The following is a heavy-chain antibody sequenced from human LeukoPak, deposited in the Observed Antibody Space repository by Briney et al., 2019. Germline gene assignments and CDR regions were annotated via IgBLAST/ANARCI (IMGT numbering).Heavy chain of an antibody. J-gene: IGHJ4*02. V-gene: IGHV4-34*01. D-gene: IGHD3-22*01. Sequence: SETLSLTCAVYGVPFSGYYWSWIRQPPGKGLEWIGEINHSGSTNYNPSLKSRVTISVDTSKNQFSLKLSSVTAADTAVYYCARGRNYYDSSGYYYFTFDYWGQGTLVTVSS. CDR2: INHSGST. CDR3: ARGRNYYDSSGYYYFTFDY. CDR1: GVPFSGYY.